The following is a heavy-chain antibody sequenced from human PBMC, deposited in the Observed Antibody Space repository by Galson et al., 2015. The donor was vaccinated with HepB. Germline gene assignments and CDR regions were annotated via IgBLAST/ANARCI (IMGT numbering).Heavy chain of an antibody. D-gene: IGHD6-19*01. CDR3: ATPDTYSSGFAPSN. V-gene: IGHV1-69*02. CDR2: IIPILGIA. Sequence: SVKVSCKASGYTFSSYTISWVRQAPGQGLEWMGRIIPILGIANYAQKFQGRVTMTRDTSTSTVYMELSSLRSEDTAVYYCATPDTYSSGFAPSNWGQGTLVTVSS. J-gene: IGHJ4*02. CDR1: GYTFSSYT.